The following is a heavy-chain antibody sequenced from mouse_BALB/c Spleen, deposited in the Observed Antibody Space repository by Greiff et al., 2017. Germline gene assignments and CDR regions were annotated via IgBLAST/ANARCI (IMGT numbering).Heavy chain of an antibody. V-gene: IGHV1-77*01. D-gene: IGHD2-4*01. CDR3: ARSTMILDY. CDR2: IYPGSGNT. J-gene: IGHJ2*01. Sequence: QVQLKQSGAELARPGASVKLSCKASGYTFTDYYINWVKQRTGQGLEWIGEIYPGSGNTYYNEKFKGKATLTADKSSSTAYMQLSSLTSEDSAVYFCARSTMILDYWGQGTTLTVSS. CDR1: GYTFTDYY.